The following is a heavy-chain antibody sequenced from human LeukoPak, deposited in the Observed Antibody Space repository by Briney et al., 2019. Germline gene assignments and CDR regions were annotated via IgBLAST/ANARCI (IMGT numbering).Heavy chain of an antibody. CDR2: IYYTGGT. D-gene: IGHD3-22*01. CDR1: GGSISSYY. J-gene: IGHJ4*02. CDR3: ASAPYYYDSSGYFAFFDY. Sequence: SETLSLTCTVSGGSISSYYWSWIRQPPGKGVEWIGYIYYTGGTNYNPSLKSRVTISVDTSKNQFSLKLSSVTAADTAVYYCASAPYYYDSSGYFAFFDYWGQGTLVAVSS. V-gene: IGHV4-59*08.